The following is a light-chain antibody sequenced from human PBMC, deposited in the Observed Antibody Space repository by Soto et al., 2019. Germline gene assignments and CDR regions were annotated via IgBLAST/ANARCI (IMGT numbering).Light chain of an antibody. CDR3: LQSDSFPHT. V-gene: IGKV1-12*01. Sequence: DIQMTQSPSSVSASVGDRVTLTCRASQGISSWLAWYQQKPGKAPKLLIYASSSLQSGVPSRFSGSGSGTHFTLTISRLQPEDSATYYCLQSDSFPHTFGQGTKLEIK. J-gene: IGKJ2*01. CDR1: QGISSW. CDR2: ASS.